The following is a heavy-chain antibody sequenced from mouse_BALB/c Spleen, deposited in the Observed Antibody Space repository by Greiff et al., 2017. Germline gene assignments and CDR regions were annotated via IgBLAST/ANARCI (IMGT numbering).Heavy chain of an antibody. V-gene: IGHV1-80*01. CDR2: IYPGDGDT. J-gene: IGHJ1*01. Sequence: VQLQESGAELVRPGSSVKISCKASGYAFSSYWMNWVKQRPGQGLEWIGQIYPGDGDTNYNGKFKGKATLTADKSSSTAYMQLSSLTSEDSAVCFCARGSPRYFDVWGAGTTVTVSS. CDR3: ARGSPRYFDV. CDR1: GYAFSSYW.